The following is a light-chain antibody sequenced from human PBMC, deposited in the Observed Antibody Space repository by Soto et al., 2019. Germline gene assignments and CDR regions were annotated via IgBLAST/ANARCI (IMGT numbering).Light chain of an antibody. J-gene: IGKJ5*01. CDR2: GAS. Sequence: EIVLTQSPGTLCLSPGERATLSWLASQSVSGSYLAWYQHKPGQARRPLIYGASSRATGIPDRFSGSGSGTDFTLTITRLEPEDFAVYYCQQYGSSPITFGQGTRLEIK. CDR3: QQYGSSPIT. CDR1: QSVSGSY. V-gene: IGKV3-20*01.